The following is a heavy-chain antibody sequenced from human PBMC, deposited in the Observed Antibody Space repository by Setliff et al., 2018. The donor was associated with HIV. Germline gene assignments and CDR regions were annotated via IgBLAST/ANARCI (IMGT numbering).Heavy chain of an antibody. J-gene: IGHJ6*02. CDR2: IIPIFGTA. CDR3: ARAGSGYDSYYYYAMDV. V-gene: IGHV1-69*13. D-gene: IGHD5-12*01. Sequence: GASVKVSCKASGGTFGSYAVTWVRQAPGQGLEWMGGIIPIFGTANYAQKFQGRVTITADESTSTAYMELSRLKSDDTAVYYCARAGSGYDSYYYYAMDVWGQGTTVTVSS. CDR1: GGTFGSYA.